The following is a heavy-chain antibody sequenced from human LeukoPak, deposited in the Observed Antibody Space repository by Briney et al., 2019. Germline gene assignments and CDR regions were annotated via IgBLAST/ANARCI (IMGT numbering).Heavy chain of an antibody. CDR2: FDPEDGET. D-gene: IGHD3-3*01. V-gene: IGHV1-24*01. Sequence: ASVKVPCKVSGYTLTELSMHWVRQAPGKGLEWMGGFDPEDGETIYAQKFQGRVTMTEDTSTDTAYMELSSLRSEDTAVYYCATSVLSDEWLLILDYWGQGTLVTVSS. CDR3: ATSVLSDEWLLILDY. CDR1: GYTLTELS. J-gene: IGHJ4*02.